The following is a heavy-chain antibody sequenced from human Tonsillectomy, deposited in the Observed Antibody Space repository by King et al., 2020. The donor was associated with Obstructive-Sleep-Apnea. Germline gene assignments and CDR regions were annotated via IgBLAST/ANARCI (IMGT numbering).Heavy chain of an antibody. D-gene: IGHD2-15*01. CDR3: ARGLLLKSEGAYFFDY. J-gene: IGHJ4*02. Sequence: VQLVESGGGLIHPGGSLRLSCTASGFPFRNYAMSWVRQAPGKGLEWVSAINAGGGNRYYAESVRGRFTNSRDTPKNTLYLQMNTLGDEDTAVYYCARGLLLKSEGAYFFDYWGQGALVTVSS. V-gene: IGHV3-23*04. CDR1: GFPFRNYA. CDR2: INAGGGNR.